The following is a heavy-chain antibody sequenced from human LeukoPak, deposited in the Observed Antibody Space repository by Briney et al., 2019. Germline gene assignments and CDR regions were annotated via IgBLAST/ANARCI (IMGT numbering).Heavy chain of an antibody. CDR1: GGSISSSSYY. J-gene: IGHJ4*02. V-gene: IGHV4-39*01. D-gene: IGHD3-10*01. Sequence: SETLSLTCTVSGGSISSSSYYWGWIRQPPGQGLAWIGNIFYSGSTYYNPSLKSRVTISVDTSRSQFSLKLNSVTAADTAVYYCARLWFGAYYFDYWGQGTLVTVSS. CDR3: ARLWFGAYYFDY. CDR2: IFYSGST.